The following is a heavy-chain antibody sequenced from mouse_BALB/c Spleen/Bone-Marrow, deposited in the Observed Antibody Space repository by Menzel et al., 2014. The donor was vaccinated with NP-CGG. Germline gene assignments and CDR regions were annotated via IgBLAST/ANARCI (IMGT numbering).Heavy chain of an antibody. CDR1: GFDFSRYW. V-gene: IGHV4-1*02. Sequence: VQLKQSGGGLVQPGGSLKLSCAASGFDFSRYWMSWVRQAPGKGLEWIGEINPDSSTINYTPSLKDKFIISRDNAKNTLYLQMSKVRSEGTALYYCARLGYYGSSDYWGQGTTLTVSS. J-gene: IGHJ2*01. CDR2: INPDSSTI. CDR3: ARLGYYGSSDY. D-gene: IGHD1-1*01.